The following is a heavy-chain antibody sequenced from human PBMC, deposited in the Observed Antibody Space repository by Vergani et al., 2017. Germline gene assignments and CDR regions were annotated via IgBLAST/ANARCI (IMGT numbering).Heavy chain of an antibody. Sequence: QVQVVQSGAEVKKSGASVKVSCKTSGYTFSNYYMLWVRQAPGQGLEWMGIINPSGGHTNYAQKFQGRVTMTRDTSTSTVYMELSSLRSEDTAIYYCARGDYGSLTCYRYWGQGTLVTVSS. CDR2: INPSGGHT. CDR1: GYTFSNYY. J-gene: IGHJ4*02. V-gene: IGHV1-46*03. CDR3: ARGDYGSLTCYRY. D-gene: IGHD3-9*01.